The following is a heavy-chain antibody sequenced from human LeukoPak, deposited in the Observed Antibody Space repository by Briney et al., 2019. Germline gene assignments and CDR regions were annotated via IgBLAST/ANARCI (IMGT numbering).Heavy chain of an antibody. CDR1: GYTFTTYG. CDR3: ARTPRYDFWSGYLFDY. Sequence: ASVKVSCKASGYTFTTYGVGWVRQAPGQGLEWMGWISAYTGDTSYAQKLQGRVTMTTDTSTSTAYMELRSLRSDDTAMYYCARTPRYDFWSGYLFDYWGQGTLVTVSS. D-gene: IGHD3-3*01. V-gene: IGHV1-18*01. J-gene: IGHJ4*02. CDR2: ISAYTGDT.